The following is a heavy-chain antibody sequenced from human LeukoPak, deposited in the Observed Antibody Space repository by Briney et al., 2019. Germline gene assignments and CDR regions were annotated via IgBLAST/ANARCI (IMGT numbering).Heavy chain of an antibody. J-gene: IGHJ4*02. CDR2: FYNSGKT. V-gene: IGHV4-38-2*02. CDR3: ARDPATRRGYSYGALDY. CDR1: DSSITSDFY. Sequence: SETLSLTCTVSDSSITSDFYWGWLRQPPGKGLEWIGSFYNSGKTYYKPSLESRVTISMDTSKKQFSLKLSSVTAADTAVYYCARDPATRRGYSYGALDYWGQGTLVTVSS. D-gene: IGHD5-18*01.